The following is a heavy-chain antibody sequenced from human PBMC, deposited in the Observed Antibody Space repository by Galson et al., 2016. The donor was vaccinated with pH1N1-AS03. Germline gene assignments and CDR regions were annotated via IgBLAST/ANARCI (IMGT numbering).Heavy chain of an antibody. CDR2: INTDSGVT. Sequence: SVKVSCKASGYIFTGFYVHWVRQAPGQGLEWMGWINTDSGVTNYAQKFEAWVTMTRDTSVSTAYMELYGLKSDDTAVYYCARDPRGPCTTATCPTTYYFGMDVWGQGATVIVSS. J-gene: IGHJ6*02. CDR1: GYIFTGFY. V-gene: IGHV1-2*04. D-gene: IGHD2-2*01. CDR3: ARDPRGPCTTATCPTTYYFGMDV.